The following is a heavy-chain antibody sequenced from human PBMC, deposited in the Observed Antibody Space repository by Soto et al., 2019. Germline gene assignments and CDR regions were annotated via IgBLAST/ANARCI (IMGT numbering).Heavy chain of an antibody. CDR1: GFTFTSSA. D-gene: IGHD1-26*01. J-gene: IGHJ6*02. V-gene: IGHV1-58*01. CDR2: IVVGSGNT. Sequence: GASVKVSCKASGFTFTSSAVQWVRQARGQRLEWIGWIVVGSGNTNYAQKFQERVTITRDMSTSTAYMELSSLRSEDTAVYYCAAFGLGIGSYYYYYYGMDVWGQGTTVTVSS. CDR3: AAFGLGIGSYYYYYYGMDV.